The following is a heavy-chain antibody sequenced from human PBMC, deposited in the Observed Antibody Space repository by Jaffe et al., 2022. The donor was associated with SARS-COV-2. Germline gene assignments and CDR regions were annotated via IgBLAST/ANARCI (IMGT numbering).Heavy chain of an antibody. CDR2: ISGSGGST. D-gene: IGHD2-15*01. CDR1: GFTFSSYA. Sequence: EVQLLESGGGLVQPGGSLRLSCAASGFTFSSYAMSWVRQAPGKGLEWVSAISGSGGSTYYADSVKGRFTISRDNSKNTLYLQMNSLRAEDTAVYYCAKEISLTVVDSSYYYYGMDVWGQGTTVTVSS. CDR3: AKEISLTVVDSSYYYYGMDV. V-gene: IGHV3-23*01. J-gene: IGHJ6*02.